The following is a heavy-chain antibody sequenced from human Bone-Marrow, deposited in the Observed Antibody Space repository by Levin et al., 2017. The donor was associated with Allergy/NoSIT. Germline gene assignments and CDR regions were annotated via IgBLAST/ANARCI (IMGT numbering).Heavy chain of an antibody. D-gene: IGHD1-26*01. CDR1: GFTFRSFG. V-gene: IGHV3-30*19. Sequence: GESLKISCAASGFTFRSFGMHWVRQAPGKGLEWISLISYDANNKYYADSVKGRFTISRDNSKDTLYLQMTSLRAEDTAVYYCGRGSGEVDYWGQGTLITVSS. CDR3: GRGSGEVDY. CDR2: ISYDANNK. J-gene: IGHJ4*02.